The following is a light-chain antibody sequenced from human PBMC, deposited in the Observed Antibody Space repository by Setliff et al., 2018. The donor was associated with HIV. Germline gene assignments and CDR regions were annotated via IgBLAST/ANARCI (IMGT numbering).Light chain of an antibody. Sequence: QSALTQPASVSGSPGQSITISCTGTSSDIGVSKYVSWYQQHPGRAPKLMIFEVINRPSGVSDRFSGSKSGNTASLTISGLQAEDEADYYCSSYAITNTLPFGTGTKVT. J-gene: IGLJ1*01. CDR1: SSDIGVSKY. CDR3: SSYAITNTLP. CDR2: EVI. V-gene: IGLV2-14*01.